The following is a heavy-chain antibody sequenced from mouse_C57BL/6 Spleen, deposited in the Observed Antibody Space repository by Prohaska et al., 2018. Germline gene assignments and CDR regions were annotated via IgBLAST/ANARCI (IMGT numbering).Heavy chain of an antibody. CDR1: GYTFTDYN. Sequence: IPCKASGYTFTDYNMDWVKQSHGKSLEWIGDINPNNGGTIYNQKFKGKATLTVDKSSSTAYMGLRSLTSEDTAVYYCARDFSWYFDVWGTGTTVTVSS. CDR2: INPNNGGT. D-gene: IGHD6-2*01. V-gene: IGHV1-18*01. J-gene: IGHJ1*03. CDR3: ARDFSWYFDV.